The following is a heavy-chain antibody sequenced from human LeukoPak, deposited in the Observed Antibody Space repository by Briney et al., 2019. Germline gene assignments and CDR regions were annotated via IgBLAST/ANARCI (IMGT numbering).Heavy chain of an antibody. CDR3: ARRCSGPTCYTDAYDI. V-gene: IGHV4-59*08. Sequence: PSETLSLTCTVSGGSISSYYWTWIRQPPGNGLEWIGYVYYSGSTDYNPSLKSRVTISVDTSNKQFSLNLSSVTAADTAVYYCARRCSGPTCYTDAYDIWGQGTMVTVSS. CDR2: VYYSGST. J-gene: IGHJ3*02. CDR1: GGSISSYY. D-gene: IGHD2-2*02.